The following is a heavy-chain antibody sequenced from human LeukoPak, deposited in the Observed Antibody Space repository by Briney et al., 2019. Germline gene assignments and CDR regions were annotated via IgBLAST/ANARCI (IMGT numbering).Heavy chain of an antibody. Sequence: SVKVSCKASGGTFSNYAISWVRQAPGQGLEWMGGIIPIFGTANYAQKFQGRVTITADKSTSTAYMELSSLRSEDTAVYYCAQGGYSSSWYGFYYMDVWGKGTTVTVPS. CDR2: IIPIFGTA. V-gene: IGHV1-69*06. CDR3: AQGGYSSSWYGFYYMDV. D-gene: IGHD6-13*01. CDR1: GGTFSNYA. J-gene: IGHJ6*03.